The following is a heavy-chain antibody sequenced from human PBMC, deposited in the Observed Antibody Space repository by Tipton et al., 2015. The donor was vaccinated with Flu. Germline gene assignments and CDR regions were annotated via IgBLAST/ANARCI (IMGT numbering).Heavy chain of an antibody. Sequence: TLSLTCTVAGGSISNYYWSWVRQPAGKRLQWIGRVHTSGNTHYDPSFESRVTISLDTSKSQFSLKRRSVTAADTAVYFCARGMAIGATYFDYWGPGTLVTVSS. CDR3: ARGMAIGATYFDY. CDR2: VHTSGNT. CDR1: GGSISNYY. V-gene: IGHV4-4*07. D-gene: IGHD2-8*01. J-gene: IGHJ4*02.